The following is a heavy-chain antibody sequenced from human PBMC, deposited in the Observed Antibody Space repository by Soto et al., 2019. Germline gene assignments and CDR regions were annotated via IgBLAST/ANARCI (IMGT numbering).Heavy chain of an antibody. Sequence: QLQLQESGPGLVKPSETLSLTCTVSGGSISSSSYYWGWIRQPPGKGLEWIGSIYYRGSTYYNPSLKSRVTISVDTSKNQFSLKLSSVTAADTAVYYCARMGRGVTTSGYLDYWGQGTLVTVSS. D-gene: IGHD4-17*01. V-gene: IGHV4-39*01. CDR2: IYYRGST. CDR1: GGSISSSSYY. CDR3: ARMGRGVTTSGYLDY. J-gene: IGHJ4*02.